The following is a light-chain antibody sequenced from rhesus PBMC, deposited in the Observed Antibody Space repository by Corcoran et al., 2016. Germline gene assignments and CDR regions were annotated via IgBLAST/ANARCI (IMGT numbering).Light chain of an antibody. CDR3: CSYSTGSAYI. CDR2: EVN. CDR1: SNDIGVYND. V-gene: IGLV2S9*01. J-gene: IGLJ1*01. Sequence: QSARTQPPSVSKSLGQSVTISFTGTSNDIGVYNDVSWYHQRPDTVPRLLIYEVNKRPSGVSDRFSGSKSGNTASLTISGLQAEDEADYYFCSYSTGSAYIFVTGTRLTVL.